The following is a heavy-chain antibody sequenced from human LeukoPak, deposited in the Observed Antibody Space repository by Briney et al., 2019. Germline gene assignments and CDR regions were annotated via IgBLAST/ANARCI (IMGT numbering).Heavy chain of an antibody. CDR2: IIPIFGTA. J-gene: IGHJ6*03. D-gene: IGHD5-18*01. V-gene: IGHV1-69*13. CDR1: GGTFSSYA. Sequence: GASVKVSCKASGGTFSSYAISWVRQAPGQGLEWMGGIIPIFGTANYAQKCQGRVTITADESPSTAYMELSSLRSEDTAVYYCARSRSPTLVVDTAMVGAYYYYYMDVWGKGTAVTVSS. CDR3: ARSRSPTLVVDTAMVGAYYYYYMDV.